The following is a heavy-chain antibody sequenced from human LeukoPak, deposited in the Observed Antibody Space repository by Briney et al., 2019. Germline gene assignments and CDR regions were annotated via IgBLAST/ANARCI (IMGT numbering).Heavy chain of an antibody. CDR3: ARKRIFFGEADFDY. CDR1: GYTFTSYD. D-gene: IGHD3-10*01. J-gene: IGHJ4*02. Sequence: ASVKVSCKASGYTFTSYDINWVRQATGQGLEWMGWMNPNSGNTGYAQKFQGRVTMTRDTSISTAYTELSRLRSDDTAVYYCARKRIFFGEADFDYWGQGTLVTVSS. CDR2: MNPNSGNT. V-gene: IGHV1-8*01.